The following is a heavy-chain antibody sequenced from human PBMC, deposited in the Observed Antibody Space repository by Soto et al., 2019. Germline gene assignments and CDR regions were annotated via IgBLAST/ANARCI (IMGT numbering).Heavy chain of an antibody. J-gene: IGHJ4*02. V-gene: IGHV1-46*01. CDR2: VDPSGGNT. Sequence: QVQLVQSGAEVKKPGASVQISCKASGYSLTSYYIHWLRQAPGQGLEWMGVVDPSGGNTTYAQRFQGRVAMTRDTSTSTVYLELSSLRSGDTAVYYCARKYYFDYWGQGTLVTVSS. CDR1: GYSLTSYY. CDR3: ARKYYFDY.